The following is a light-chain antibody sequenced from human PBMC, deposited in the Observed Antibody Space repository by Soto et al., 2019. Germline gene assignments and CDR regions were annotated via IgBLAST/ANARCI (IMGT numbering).Light chain of an antibody. Sequence: SAPTQPASVSGSPGQSITISCTGTSNDVGGYNYVSWYQHHPGKAPKLMIYEVSNRPSGVSNRFSGSKSGNTASLTISGLQAEDEGDYYCSSYTSSSPYVFGTGTKVTVL. J-gene: IGLJ1*01. CDR3: SSYTSSSPYV. CDR2: EVS. V-gene: IGLV2-14*01. CDR1: SNDVGGYNY.